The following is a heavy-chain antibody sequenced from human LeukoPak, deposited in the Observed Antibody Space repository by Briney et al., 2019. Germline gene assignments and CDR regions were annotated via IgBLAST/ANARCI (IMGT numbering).Heavy chain of an antibody. J-gene: IGHJ6*02. CDR2: IYYSGST. D-gene: IGHD5-24*01. CDR1: GGSISSGGYY. V-gene: IGHV4-61*08. Sequence: NPSQTLSLTCTVSGGSISSGGYYWSWIRQPPGKGLEWIGCIYYSGSTNYNPPLKSRVTISVDTSKNQFSLKLSSVTAADTAVYYCARDVMATIMGLGHYYYYGMDVWGQGTTVTVSS. CDR3: ARDVMATIMGLGHYYYYGMDV.